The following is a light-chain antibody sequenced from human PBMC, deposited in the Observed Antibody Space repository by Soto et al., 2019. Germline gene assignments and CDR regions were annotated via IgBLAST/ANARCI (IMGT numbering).Light chain of an antibody. CDR3: QQYGNSLYT. Sequence: EIVLTQSPGTLSLSPGERATLSCRSSQSVSSSYLAWYQQKPGRAPRLLIYDASSRATGIPDRFSGSGSGTDFTLTISRLEPEDFAVYFCQQYGNSLYTFGQGTKLEIK. CDR1: QSVSSSY. V-gene: IGKV3-20*01. J-gene: IGKJ2*01. CDR2: DAS.